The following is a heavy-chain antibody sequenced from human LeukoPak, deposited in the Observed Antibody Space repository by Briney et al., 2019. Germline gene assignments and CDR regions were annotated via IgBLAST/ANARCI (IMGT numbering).Heavy chain of an antibody. Sequence: SETLSFTCAVPEGPMMSSIDYGRWNRRPAQKPLVWFGSIYYRGSTYYNPSLKSRVTISVDASKNQFSLKLSSVTAADTAVYYCARHPGGFDPWGQGTLVTVRS. V-gene: IGHV4-39*01. D-gene: IGHD1-26*01. J-gene: IGHJ5*02. CDR3: ARHPGGFDP. CDR1: EGPMMSSIDY. CDR2: IYYRGST.